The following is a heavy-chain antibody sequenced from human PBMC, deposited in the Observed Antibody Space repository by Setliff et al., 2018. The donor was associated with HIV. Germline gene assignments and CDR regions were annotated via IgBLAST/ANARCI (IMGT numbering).Heavy chain of an antibody. J-gene: IGHJ6*03. D-gene: IGHD2-8*02. CDR3: ARVFWYGLPQIYYYMDV. CDR1: GFRFSTYW. Sequence: LRLSCAASGFRFSTYWMTWVRQAPGKGLEWVANIKQDGSEKYYVDSVKGRFTLSRDNAKNSLYLQMNSLRAEDTAVYYCARVFWYGLPQIYYYMDVWGKGTTVTVSS. V-gene: IGHV3-7*01. CDR2: IKQDGSEK.